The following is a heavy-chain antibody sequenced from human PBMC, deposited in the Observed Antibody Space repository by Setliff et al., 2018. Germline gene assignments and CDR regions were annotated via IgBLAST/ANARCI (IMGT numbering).Heavy chain of an antibody. J-gene: IGHJ5*02. V-gene: IGHV4-4*07. Sequence: SETLSLTCTVSGDSVGSYYWSWIRQSAGKGLEWIGRIYNNGNAHYNPSLKSRVTMSLDTSKNLFSLELRSVTAADTAVYYCARGPPGYNPYHWFDPWGQGTLVTVSS. D-gene: IGHD5-12*01. CDR2: IYNNGNA. CDR1: GDSVGSYY. CDR3: ARGPPGYNPYHWFDP.